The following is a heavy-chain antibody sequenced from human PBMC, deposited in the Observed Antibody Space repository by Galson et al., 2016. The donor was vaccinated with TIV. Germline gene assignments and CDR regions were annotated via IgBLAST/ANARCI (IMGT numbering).Heavy chain of an antibody. CDR3: ARGRGIYDSSGYFLFDH. J-gene: IGHJ5*02. CDR2: IVPLFDTA. CDR1: GGTFSSYV. D-gene: IGHD3-22*01. V-gene: IGHV1-69*13. Sequence: SVKVSCKASGGTFSSYVFNWVRQAPGQGLEWMGGIVPLFDTAHYAQKFQGRVTITADESSGTVYMELSSLRSEDTAVYYCARGRGIYDSSGYFLFDHWGQGTLVTVSS.